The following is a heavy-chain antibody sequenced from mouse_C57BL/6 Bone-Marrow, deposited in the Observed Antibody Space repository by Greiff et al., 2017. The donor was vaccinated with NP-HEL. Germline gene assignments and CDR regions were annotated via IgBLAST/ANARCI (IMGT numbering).Heavy chain of an antibody. CDR3: ASPYGGY. V-gene: IGHV2-2*01. D-gene: IGHD1-1*02. J-gene: IGHJ2*01. Sequence: VKLQESGPGLVQPSQSLSITCTVSGFSLTSYGVHWVRQSPGKGLEWLGVIWSGGSTDYNAAFISRLSISKDNSKSQVFFKMNSLQADDTAIYYCASPYGGYWGQGTTLTVSS. CDR1: GFSLTSYG. CDR2: IWSGGST.